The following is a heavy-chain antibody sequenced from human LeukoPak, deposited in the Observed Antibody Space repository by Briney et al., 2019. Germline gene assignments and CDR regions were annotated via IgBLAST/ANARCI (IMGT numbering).Heavy chain of an antibody. Sequence: SVKVSCKASGGTFSSYTFSWVRQAPGQGLEWMGGIIPIFGPANYAQKFQGRVTITTDESTSTAYMELSSLRSEDTAVYYCARGLGATWVNFDYSGQGTLVTVFS. CDR1: GGTFSSYT. CDR3: ARGLGATWVNFDY. V-gene: IGHV1-69*05. CDR2: IIPIFGPA. D-gene: IGHD1-26*01. J-gene: IGHJ4*02.